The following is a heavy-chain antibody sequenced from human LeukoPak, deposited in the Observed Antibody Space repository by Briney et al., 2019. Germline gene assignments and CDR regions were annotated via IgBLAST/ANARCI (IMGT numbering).Heavy chain of an antibody. V-gene: IGHV4-39*07. Sequence: RPSETLSLTCSVSGGSINNNLYYWGWIRQSPGKGLHWIGHIYSSGSTYYNPSLNSRVTISLDTSKNLVSLTLTSVTAADTAVYYCAREDYDFWSGYLGGYYYMDVWGKGTTVTVSS. CDR2: IYSSGST. CDR1: GGSINNNLYY. CDR3: AREDYDFWSGYLGGYYYMDV. J-gene: IGHJ6*03. D-gene: IGHD3-3*01.